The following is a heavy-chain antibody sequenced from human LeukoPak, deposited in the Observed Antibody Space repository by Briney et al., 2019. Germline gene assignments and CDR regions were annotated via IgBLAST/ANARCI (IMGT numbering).Heavy chain of an antibody. J-gene: IGHJ5*02. D-gene: IGHD6-6*01. Sequence: SETLSLTCIVSGGSISRYYWSWIRQPPGKGLEWIGYIYYSGTTNYNPSLKSRVTISVDTSKNQFSLKLSSVTAADTAVYYCARDREYSSSGLVWFDPWGHGILVTVSS. CDR3: ARDREYSSSGLVWFDP. CDR1: GGSISRYY. V-gene: IGHV4-59*12. CDR2: IYYSGTT.